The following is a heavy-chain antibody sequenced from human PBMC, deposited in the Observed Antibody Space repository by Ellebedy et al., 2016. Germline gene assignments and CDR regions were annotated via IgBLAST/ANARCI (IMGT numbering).Heavy chain of an antibody. Sequence: SETLSLTCTVSIGSIISYYWSWIRQPAGKGLEWIGRIYSSGSTNYNPSLKSRVTMSVDTSKNQFSLKLSSVTAADTATYYCANVGGSGTYYNGYWGQGTLVTVSS. J-gene: IGHJ4*02. CDR1: IGSIISYY. CDR2: IYSSGST. D-gene: IGHD3-10*01. CDR3: ANVGGSGTYYNGY. V-gene: IGHV4-4*07.